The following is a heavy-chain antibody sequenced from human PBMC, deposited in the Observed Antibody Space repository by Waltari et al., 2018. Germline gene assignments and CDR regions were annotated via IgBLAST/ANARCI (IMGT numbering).Heavy chain of an antibody. Sequence: QVQLVQSGAEVKKPGSSVKVSCKASGGTFSSYAISWVRQAPGPGLEWMGGIIPIFGTANYAQKFQGRVTITADESTSTAYMELSSLRSEDTAVYYCARSYDFWSGYYAIPYYYYYYGMDVWGQGTTVTVSS. CDR1: GGTFSSYA. CDR3: ARSYDFWSGYYAIPYYYYYYGMDV. J-gene: IGHJ6*02. V-gene: IGHV1-69*01. CDR2: IIPIFGTA. D-gene: IGHD3-3*01.